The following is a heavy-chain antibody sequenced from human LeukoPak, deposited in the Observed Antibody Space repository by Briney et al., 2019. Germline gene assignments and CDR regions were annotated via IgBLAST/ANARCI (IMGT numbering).Heavy chain of an antibody. D-gene: IGHD6-13*01. J-gene: IGHJ3*02. Sequence: PGGSLRLSCAASGFSFSIYAMSWVRQAPGKGLEWVSGITGSGGGTYYADSVKGRFTISRDNAKNSLYLQMNSLRAEDTAVYYCAREYSSSWGDAFDIWGQGTMVTVSS. CDR1: GFSFSIYA. CDR2: ITGSGGGT. CDR3: AREYSSSWGDAFDI. V-gene: IGHV3-23*01.